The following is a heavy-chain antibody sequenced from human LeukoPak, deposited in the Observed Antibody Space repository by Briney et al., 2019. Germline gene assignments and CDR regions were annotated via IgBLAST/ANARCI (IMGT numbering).Heavy chain of an antibody. CDR3: ARGRREIQSSSWWFDY. D-gene: IGHD6-13*01. Sequence: SVKVSCKASGGTFSNYAISWVRQAPGQGLEWMGGIIPVFGTANYAQKFQGRVTITTDESTSTAYMELSSLRSEDTAVYYCARGRREIQSSSWWFDYWGRGTLVTVSS. J-gene: IGHJ4*02. CDR1: GGTFSNYA. V-gene: IGHV1-69*05. CDR2: IIPVFGTA.